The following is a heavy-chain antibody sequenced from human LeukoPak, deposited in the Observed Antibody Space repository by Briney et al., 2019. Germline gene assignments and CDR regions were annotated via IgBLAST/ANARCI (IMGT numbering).Heavy chain of an antibody. CDR3: ARFALSSTYYYYYMDV. V-gene: IGHV1-18*01. Sequence: ASVKVSCKASGYTFTSYGISWVRQAPGQGLEWMGWISAYNGNTNYAQKLQGRVTMTTDTSTSTAYMELRSLRSDDTAVYYCARFALSSTYYYYYMDVWGKGTTVTISS. CDR2: ISAYNGNT. J-gene: IGHJ6*03. CDR1: GYTFTSYG.